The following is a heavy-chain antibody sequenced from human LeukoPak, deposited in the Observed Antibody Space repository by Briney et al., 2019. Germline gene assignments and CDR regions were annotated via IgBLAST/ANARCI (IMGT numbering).Heavy chain of an antibody. V-gene: IGHV4-61*01. CDR3: ARDEAVAGPDAFDI. CDR1: GGSVSSGSYY. J-gene: IGHJ3*02. D-gene: IGHD6-19*01. CDR2: IYYSGST. Sequence: SETLSLTCTVSGGSVSSGSYYWSWIRQPPGKGLEWIGYIYYSGSTNYNPSLKSRVTISVDTSKNQFSLKLSSVTAADTAVYYCARDEAVAGPDAFDIWGQGTMATVSS.